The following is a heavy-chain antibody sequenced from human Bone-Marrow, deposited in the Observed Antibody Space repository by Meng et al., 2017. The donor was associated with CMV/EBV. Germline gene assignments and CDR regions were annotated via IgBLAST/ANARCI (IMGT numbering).Heavy chain of an antibody. J-gene: IGHJ6*02. D-gene: IGHD3-3*01. Sequence: SVKVSCKASGGTFSSYAISWVRQAPGQGLEWMGGIIPIFGTANYAQKFQGRVTITTDESTSTAYMELSSLRSEDTAVYYCARSGGFWSGYYYYGMDVWGQGTTVTVSS. CDR3: ARSGGFWSGYYYYGMDV. CDR1: GGTFSSYA. CDR2: IIPIFGTA. V-gene: IGHV1-69*05.